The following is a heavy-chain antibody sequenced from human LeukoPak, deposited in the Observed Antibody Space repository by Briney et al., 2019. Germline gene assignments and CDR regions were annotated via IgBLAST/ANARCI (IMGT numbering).Heavy chain of an antibody. V-gene: IGHV5-51*01. CDR2: IYPGDSDT. CDR1: GYSFTNYW. Sequence: GESLKISCKSGGYSFTNYWIVWVRQMPGKGLEWMGIIYPGDSDTRYSPSFQGQVTISADKSISTAYLQWSSLKASDTAMYYCARRLDCTNGVCYERAFDIWGQGTMVTVSS. D-gene: IGHD2-8*01. CDR3: ARRLDCTNGVCYERAFDI. J-gene: IGHJ3*02.